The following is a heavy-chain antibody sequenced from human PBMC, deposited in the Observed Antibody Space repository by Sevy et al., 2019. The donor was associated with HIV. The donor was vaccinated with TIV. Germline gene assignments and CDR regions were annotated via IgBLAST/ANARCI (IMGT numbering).Heavy chain of an antibody. Sequence: SETLSLTCTVSGGSISSGGYYWSWIRQHPGKGLEWIGYIYYSGSTYYNPSLKSRVTISVDTSKNQFSLKLSSVTAADTAVYYCARAKITGTTANWFDPWGQGTLVTVSS. CDR2: IYYSGST. CDR3: ARAKITGTTANWFDP. D-gene: IGHD1-7*01. V-gene: IGHV4-31*03. J-gene: IGHJ5*02. CDR1: GGSISSGGYY.